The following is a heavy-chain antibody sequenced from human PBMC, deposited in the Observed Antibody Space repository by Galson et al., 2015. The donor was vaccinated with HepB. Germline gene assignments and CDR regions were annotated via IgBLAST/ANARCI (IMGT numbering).Heavy chain of an antibody. V-gene: IGHV3-74*01. J-gene: IGHJ3*02. Sequence: SLRLSCAASGFTNYWMHWVRQAPGRGLVWVSRINSDGSSTSYADSVKGRFTISRDNARNTLYLRVNSLRDEDTAVYYCAREGRRTGEVTKAFDMWVQGTMVTVSS. CDR3: AREGRRTGEVTKAFDM. CDR1: GFTNYW. D-gene: IGHD7-27*01. CDR2: INSDGSST.